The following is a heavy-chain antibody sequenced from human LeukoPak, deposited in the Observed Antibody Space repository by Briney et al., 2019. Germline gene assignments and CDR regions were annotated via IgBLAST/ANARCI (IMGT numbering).Heavy chain of an antibody. V-gene: IGHV4-59*12. J-gene: IGHJ6*03. CDR1: GGSISSYY. D-gene: IGHD3-10*01. CDR2: IYYSGST. Sequence: SETLSLTCTVSGGSISSYYWSWIRQPPGKGLEWIGYIYYSGSTNYNPSLKSRVTISVDTSKNQFSLKLSSVTAADTAVYYCASYGSGSYPYYYYYMDVWGKGTTVTISS. CDR3: ASYGSGSYPYYYYYMDV.